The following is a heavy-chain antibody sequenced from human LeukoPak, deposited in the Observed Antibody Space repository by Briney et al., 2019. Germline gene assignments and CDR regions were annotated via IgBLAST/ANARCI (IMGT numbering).Heavy chain of an antibody. CDR1: GFTVSSNY. Sequence: GGSLRLSCAASGFTVSSNYMSWGRQAPGKGLEWVSVIYSGGSTYYADSVKGRFTISRDNSKNTLYLQMNSLRAEDTAVYYCARDHRIAVARWFDPWGQGTLVTVSS. CDR3: ARDHRIAVARWFDP. CDR2: IYSGGST. V-gene: IGHV3-66*01. D-gene: IGHD6-19*01. J-gene: IGHJ5*02.